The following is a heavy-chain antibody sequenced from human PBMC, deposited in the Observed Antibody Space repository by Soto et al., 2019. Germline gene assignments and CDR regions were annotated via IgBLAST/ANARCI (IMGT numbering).Heavy chain of an antibody. Sequence: SETLSLTCAVSGGSISSGGYSWSWIRQPPGKGLEWIGYIYHSGSTYYNPSLKSRVTISVDRSKNQFSLKLSSVTAADTAVYYCARVRGSYYYGMDVWGQGTTVTVSS. CDR2: IYHSGST. CDR1: GGSISSGGYS. J-gene: IGHJ6*02. CDR3: ARVRGSYYYGMDV. V-gene: IGHV4-30-2*01.